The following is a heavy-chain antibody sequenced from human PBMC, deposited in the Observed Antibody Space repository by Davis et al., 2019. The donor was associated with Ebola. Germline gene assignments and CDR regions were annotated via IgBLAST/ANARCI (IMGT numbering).Heavy chain of an antibody. CDR3: ARAQFPTTSDH. J-gene: IGHJ4*02. CDR2: ISYDGSNK. Sequence: GGSLRLSCAASGFTFSSYAMHWVRQAPGKGLEWVAVISYDGSNKYYADSVKGRFTISRDNSKNTLYLQMNSLRADDTAVYYCARAQFPTTSDHWGQGTLVTVSS. CDR1: GFTFSSYA. V-gene: IGHV3-30-3*01. D-gene: IGHD1-1*01.